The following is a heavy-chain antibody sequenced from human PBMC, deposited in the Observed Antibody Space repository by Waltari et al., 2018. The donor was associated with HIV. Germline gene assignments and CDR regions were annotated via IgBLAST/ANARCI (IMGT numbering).Heavy chain of an antibody. CDR1: GYSISSDSY. Sequence: QVQLHESGPGMVKPSEPLSLTCAVSGYSISSDSYWGWIRQPPGKGLEWIGSASRSGSTYYSPSLKSRVTISLDTSKNQFSLKLNSVAAAYTAVYYCGSGSRRGHSHGIDYWGQGTLVTVSS. CDR2: ASRSGST. D-gene: IGHD5-18*01. CDR3: GSGSRRGHSHGIDY. J-gene: IGHJ4*02. V-gene: IGHV4-38-2*01.